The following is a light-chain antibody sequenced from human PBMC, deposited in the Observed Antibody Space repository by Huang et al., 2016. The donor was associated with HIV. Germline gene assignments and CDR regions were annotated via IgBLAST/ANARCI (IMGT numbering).Light chain of an antibody. CDR2: DAP. CDR3: QQRSAWPPIT. Sequence: ETVLTQSPDTPSLSQGERAILFCRASQSVVNLARYQHKVGQAPRLLIYDAPNRASGVPARFSGSGSGTDFTLTVNILEPECSAVYYCQQRSAWPPITFGQGTRLEIK. V-gene: IGKV3-11*01. CDR1: QSVVN. J-gene: IGKJ5*01.